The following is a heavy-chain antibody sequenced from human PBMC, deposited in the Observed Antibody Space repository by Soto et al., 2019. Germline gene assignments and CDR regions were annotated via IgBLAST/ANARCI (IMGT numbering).Heavy chain of an antibody. Sequence: EVQLVQSGAEVKKPGESLRISCKGSGYSFTSYWISWVRQMPGKGLEWMGRIDPSDSYTNYSPSFQGHVTISADKSISTAYLQWSSLKASDTAMYYCASSNWNDVLHYGMDVWGQGTTVTVSS. CDR3: ASSNWNDVLHYGMDV. D-gene: IGHD1-1*01. V-gene: IGHV5-10-1*03. J-gene: IGHJ6*02. CDR1: GYSFTSYW. CDR2: IDPSDSYT.